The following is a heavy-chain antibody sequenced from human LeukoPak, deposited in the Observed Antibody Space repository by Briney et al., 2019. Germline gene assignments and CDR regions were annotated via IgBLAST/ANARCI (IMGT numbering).Heavy chain of an antibody. J-gene: IGHJ4*02. CDR3: ARVVRYGSTHLDY. V-gene: IGHV4-59*01. Sequence: SETLSLTYTVSGGSISSYYWSWIRQPPGKGLEWIGYIYYSGSTNYNPSLKSRVTISVDTSKNQFSLKLSSVTAADTAVYYCARVVRYGSTHLDYWGQGTLVTVSS. D-gene: IGHD2/OR15-2a*01. CDR1: GGSISSYY. CDR2: IYYSGST.